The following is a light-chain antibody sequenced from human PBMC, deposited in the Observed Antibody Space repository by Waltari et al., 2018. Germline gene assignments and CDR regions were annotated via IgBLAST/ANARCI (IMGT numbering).Light chain of an antibody. Sequence: EIVLTQSPATLSVSPGETATLSCRASQSVSPNLAWYQQKPGQTPRLLISGASTRATGIPARFSGSWSGTEVTLTISSLQSEDFAVYYCQQYKNWPLTFGGGTKVEIK. CDR3: QQYKNWPLT. J-gene: IGKJ4*01. V-gene: IGKV3-15*01. CDR2: GAS. CDR1: QSVSPN.